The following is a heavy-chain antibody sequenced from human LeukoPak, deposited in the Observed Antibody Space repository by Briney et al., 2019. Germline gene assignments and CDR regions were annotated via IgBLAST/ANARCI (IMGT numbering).Heavy chain of an antibody. D-gene: IGHD3-22*01. CDR3: ARHLPSIRSSEAAPYNWFDP. CDR2: SYYSGST. J-gene: IGHJ5*02. Sequence: SETLSLTCTVSGGSISSSRYYWGWIRQPPGKGLEWIGSSYYSGSTYYNPSLKSRVTISVDTSKNQFSLKLSSVTAADTAVYYCARHLPSIRSSEAAPYNWFDPWGQGTLVTVSS. CDR1: GGSISSSRYY. V-gene: IGHV4-39*01.